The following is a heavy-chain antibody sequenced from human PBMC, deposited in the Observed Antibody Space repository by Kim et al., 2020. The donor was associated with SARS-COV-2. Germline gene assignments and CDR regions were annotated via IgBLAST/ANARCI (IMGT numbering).Heavy chain of an antibody. CDR1: GFTFSSYA. CDR2: TSGSGGSS. J-gene: IGHJ4*02. CDR3: AKFSHPSYDFWVYFDY. V-gene: IGHV3-23*01. Sequence: GGSLRLSCAASGFTFSSYAMSWVRQAPGKGLEWVSATSGSGGSSYYADSVKGRFTISRDNSKNTLYLQMNSLRAEDTAVYYCAKFSHPSYDFWVYFDYWGQGTLVTVSS. D-gene: IGHD3-3*01.